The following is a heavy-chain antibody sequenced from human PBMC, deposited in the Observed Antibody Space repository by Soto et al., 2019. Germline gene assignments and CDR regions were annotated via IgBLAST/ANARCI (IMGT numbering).Heavy chain of an antibody. CDR1: GFTFSNYA. D-gene: IGHD6-19*01. J-gene: IGHJ4*02. V-gene: IGHV3-23*01. Sequence: EIQLLESGGGLVQPGGSLRLFCAASGFTFSNYAMTWVRQAPGKGLEWVSTITPSGGTFYGDTVKGRFTISRDNSKRTLYLQINSLRAEDPAVYYCARTDKFNSQSSGWANRFDYWGQGTLVTVSS. CDR2: ITPSGGT. CDR3: ARTDKFNSQSSGWANRFDY.